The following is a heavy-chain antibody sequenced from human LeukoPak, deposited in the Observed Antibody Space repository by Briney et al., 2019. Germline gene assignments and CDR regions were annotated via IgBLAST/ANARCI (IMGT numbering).Heavy chain of an antibody. Sequence: GGSLRLSCVGSEFTFSTYWMSWVRQALGKGLEWLANIKQDGSEEYYVDSVKGRFTISRDNAKNSLYLQINSLRADDTAIYYCATEYKGYWDQGTLVTVSS. CDR1: EFTFSTYW. D-gene: IGHD2-15*01. V-gene: IGHV3-7*05. CDR2: IKQDGSEE. J-gene: IGHJ4*02. CDR3: ATEYKGY.